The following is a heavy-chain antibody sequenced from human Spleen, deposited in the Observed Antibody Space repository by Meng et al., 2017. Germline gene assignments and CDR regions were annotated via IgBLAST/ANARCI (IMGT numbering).Heavy chain of an antibody. V-gene: IGHV4-34*01. J-gene: IGHJ4*02. Sequence: QVQLQQGGARLLRPSETLSLTGVVSGGSFSDYYWSWIRQPPGKGLEWIGEINHSGSTNYNPSLESRATISVDTSQNNLSLKLSSVTAADSAVYYCARGPTTMAHDFDYWGQGTLVTVSS. CDR3: ARGPTTMAHDFDY. CDR1: GGSFSDYY. CDR2: INHSGST. D-gene: IGHD4-11*01.